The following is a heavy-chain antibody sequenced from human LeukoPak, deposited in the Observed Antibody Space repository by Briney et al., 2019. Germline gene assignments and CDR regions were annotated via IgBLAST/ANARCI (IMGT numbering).Heavy chain of an antibody. J-gene: IGHJ6*04. V-gene: IGHV3-48*03. CDR1: GFTFSSYE. CDR2: ISSSGSTI. D-gene: IGHD2-2*01. CDR3: ARDGCSSTSCPRDYYYGMDV. Sequence: AGGSLRLSCAASGFTFSSYEMNWVRQAPGKGLEWVSYISSSGSTIYYADSVKGRFTISRDNSKNTLYLQMNSLRAEDTAVYYCARDGCSSTSCPRDYYYGMDVWGKGTTVTVSS.